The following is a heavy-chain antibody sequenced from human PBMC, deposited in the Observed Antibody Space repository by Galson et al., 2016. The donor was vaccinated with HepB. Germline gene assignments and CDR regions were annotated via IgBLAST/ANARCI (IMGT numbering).Heavy chain of an antibody. CDR1: GGSFSGAY. CDR3: ARDATRGGDFDH. J-gene: IGHJ4*02. D-gene: IGHD3-10*01. CDR2: ITHSGST. V-gene: IGHV4-34*01. Sequence: SETLSLTCAAYGGSFSGAYWNWIRQSADKGLEWIGDITHSGSTNYNPSLESRVTISVDTPKNQFSLKLISVTAADTAVYYCARDATRGGDFDHWAQGTLVIVSS.